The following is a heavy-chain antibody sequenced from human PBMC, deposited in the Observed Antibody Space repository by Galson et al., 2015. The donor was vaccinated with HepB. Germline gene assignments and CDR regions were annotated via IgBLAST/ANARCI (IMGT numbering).Heavy chain of an antibody. CDR2: INPNSGGT. V-gene: IGHV1-2*02. Sequence: SVKVSCKASGYTFTGYYMHWVRQAPGQGLEWMGWINPNSGGTNYAQKFQGRVTMTRDTSISTAYMELSRLRSDDTAVYYCARPMVRGVPFDYWGQGTLVTVSS. D-gene: IGHD3-10*01. CDR3: ARPMVRGVPFDY. CDR1: GYTFTGYY. J-gene: IGHJ4*02.